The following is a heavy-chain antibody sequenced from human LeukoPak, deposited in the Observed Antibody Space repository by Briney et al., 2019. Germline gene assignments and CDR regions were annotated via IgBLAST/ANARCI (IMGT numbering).Heavy chain of an antibody. CDR2: ISSSSSTI. CDR3: ARVRGPTVTTMYFDY. Sequence: GGSLRLSCAASGFTFSSYSMNWVRQAPGKGLEWVSYISSSSSTIYYADSVKDRFTTSRDKAKSSLFLQMNSLRAEDTAVYYCARVRGPTVTTMYFDYWGQGALVTVPS. CDR1: GFTFSSYS. J-gene: IGHJ4*02. V-gene: IGHV3-48*01. D-gene: IGHD4-17*01.